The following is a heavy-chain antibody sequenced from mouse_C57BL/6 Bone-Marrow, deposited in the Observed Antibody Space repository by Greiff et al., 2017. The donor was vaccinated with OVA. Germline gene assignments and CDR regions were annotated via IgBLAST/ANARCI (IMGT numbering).Heavy chain of an antibody. V-gene: IGHV7-3*01. CDR3: ARYISSLYAMDY. Sequence: DVMLVESGGGLVQPGGSLSLSCAASGFTFTDYYMRWVRQPPGKALEWLGFIRNKANGYTTEYSASVQGRFTISRDNSQSSLYLQMNSRRTEDSATYYCARYISSLYAMDYWGQGTSVTVSS. CDR1: GFTFTDYY. D-gene: IGHD1-1*01. CDR2: IRNKANGYTT. J-gene: IGHJ4*01.